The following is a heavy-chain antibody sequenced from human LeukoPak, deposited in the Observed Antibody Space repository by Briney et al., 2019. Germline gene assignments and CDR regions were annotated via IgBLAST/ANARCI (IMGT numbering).Heavy chain of an antibody. V-gene: IGHV1-2*02. D-gene: IGHD3-22*01. CDR1: GYTFTGYY. CDR2: INPNSGGT. CDR3: ARELRDGYYYYFDY. J-gene: IGHJ4*02. Sequence: ASVKVSCKASGYTFTGYYMHWVRQAPGQGLEWMGWINPNSGGTNYAQKFQGRVTMTRDTSISTAYMELCRLRSDDTAVYYCARELRDGYYYYFDYWGQGTLVTVSS.